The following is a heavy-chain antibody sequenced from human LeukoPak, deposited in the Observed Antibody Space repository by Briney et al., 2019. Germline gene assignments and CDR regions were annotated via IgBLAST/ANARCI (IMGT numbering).Heavy chain of an antibody. CDR2: IYYSGST. CDR3: ARRGLFDWFDP. J-gene: IGHJ5*02. CDR1: GGSISSGGYY. Sequence: SETLSLACTVSGGSISSGGYYWSWIRQHPGKGLEWIGYIYYSGSTYYNPSLKSRVTISVDTSKNQFSLKLSSVTAADTAVYYCARRGLFDWFDPWGQGTLVTVSS. V-gene: IGHV4-31*03.